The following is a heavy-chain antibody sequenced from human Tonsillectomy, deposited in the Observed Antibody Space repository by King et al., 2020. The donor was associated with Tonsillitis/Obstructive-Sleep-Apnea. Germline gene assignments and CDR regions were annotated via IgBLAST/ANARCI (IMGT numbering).Heavy chain of an antibody. V-gene: IGHV3-30*04. J-gene: IGHJ6*02. D-gene: IGHD6-19*01. CDR2: ISYDGSNK. Sequence: VQLVESGGGVVQPGRSLRLSCAASGFTFSSYAMHWVRQAPGKGLEWVAVISYDGSNKYYADSVKGRFTISRDNSKNTLYLQMNSRRAEDTAVYYCARDQSDSSGWYALTRLYYYYGMDVWGQGTTVTVSS. CDR3: ARDQSDSSGWYALTRLYYYYGMDV. CDR1: GFTFSSYA.